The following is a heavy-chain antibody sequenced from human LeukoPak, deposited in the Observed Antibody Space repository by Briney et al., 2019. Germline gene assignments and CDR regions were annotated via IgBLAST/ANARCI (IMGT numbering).Heavy chain of an antibody. CDR1: GYTFANYI. CDR3: ARVVTRLREGDYYYDLDV. D-gene: IGHD6-6*01. CDR2: INAANGDT. J-gene: IGHJ6*02. Sequence: ASVKVSCKASGYTFANYIMHWVRQAPGQRLEWMGWINAANGDTEYSQKFQGRVTIIRDTSASTAYMEPSSLRSEDTAVYYCARVVTRLREGDYYYDLDVWGQGTTVTVSS. V-gene: IGHV1-3*01.